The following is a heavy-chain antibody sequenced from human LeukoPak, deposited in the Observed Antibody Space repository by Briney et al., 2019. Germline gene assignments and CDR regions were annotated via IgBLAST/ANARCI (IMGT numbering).Heavy chain of an antibody. Sequence: GGSLRLSCAASGFTFSSYAMSWVRQVSGKGLEWVAVISYDGSNKYYADSVKGRFTISRDNSKNTLYLQMNSLRAEDTAVYYCAKSRSDVVDYWGQGTLVTVSS. CDR1: GFTFSSYA. J-gene: IGHJ4*02. CDR3: AKSRSDVVDY. D-gene: IGHD3-3*01. CDR2: ISYDGSNK. V-gene: IGHV3-30*18.